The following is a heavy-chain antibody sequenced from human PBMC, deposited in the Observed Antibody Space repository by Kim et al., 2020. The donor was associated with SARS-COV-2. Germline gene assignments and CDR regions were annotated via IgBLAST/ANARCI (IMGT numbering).Heavy chain of an antibody. CDR3: ARDHTPTYDYVWGSYPTPSDY. CDR1: GFTFSSYE. CDR2: ISSSGSTI. J-gene: IGHJ4*02. D-gene: IGHD3-16*01. V-gene: IGHV3-48*03. Sequence: GGSLRLSCSASGFTFSSYEMNWVRQAPGKGLEWVSYISSSGSTIYYADSVKGRFTISRDNAKNSLYLQMNSLRAEDTAVYYCARDHTPTYDYVWGSYPTPSDYWGQGTLVTVSS.